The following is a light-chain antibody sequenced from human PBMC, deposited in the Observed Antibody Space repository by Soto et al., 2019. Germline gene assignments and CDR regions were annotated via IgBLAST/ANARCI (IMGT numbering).Light chain of an antibody. Sequence: EIVLTPSPATLSLSPGERVTLSCRASQSVNNYLFWYQQKPGLAPRLLIYDASNRATGIPARFSGSGSGTDFTLTISSLEPDDFAVYYCQHRSIWPVSFGQGTRLEI. J-gene: IGKJ5*01. CDR2: DAS. V-gene: IGKV3-11*01. CDR1: QSVNNY. CDR3: QHRSIWPVS.